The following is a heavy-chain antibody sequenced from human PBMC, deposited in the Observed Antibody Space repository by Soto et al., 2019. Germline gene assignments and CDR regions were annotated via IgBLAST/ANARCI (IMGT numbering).Heavy chain of an antibody. Sequence: SVKVSCKASGGTFSSHAISWVRQAPGQGLEWMGGIIPIFGTANYAQKFQGRVTITADESTSTAYMELSSLRSEDTAVYYCAREGSGYLISDYYGMDVWGQGTTVTVSS. J-gene: IGHJ6*02. CDR1: GGTFSSHA. D-gene: IGHD5-12*01. V-gene: IGHV1-69*13. CDR3: AREGSGYLISDYYGMDV. CDR2: IIPIFGTA.